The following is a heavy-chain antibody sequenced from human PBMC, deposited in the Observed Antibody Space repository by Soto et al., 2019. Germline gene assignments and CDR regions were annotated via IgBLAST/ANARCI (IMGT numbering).Heavy chain of an antibody. CDR1: GGSFSGYY. D-gene: IGHD2-15*01. V-gene: IGHV4-34*01. Sequence: SETLSLTCAVYGGSFSGYYWSWIRQPPGKGLEWIGEINHSGSTNYNPSLKSRVTISVDTSKNQCSLKLSSVTAADTAVYYCARVKCSGGSCYGSDYWGQGTLVTVSS. CDR2: INHSGST. CDR3: ARVKCSGGSCYGSDY. J-gene: IGHJ4*02.